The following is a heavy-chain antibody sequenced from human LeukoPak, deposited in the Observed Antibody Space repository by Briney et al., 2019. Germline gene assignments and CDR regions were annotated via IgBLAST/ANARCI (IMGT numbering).Heavy chain of an antibody. CDR2: MTPNSGNT. CDR3: ARRAVGNSYYYSMDV. D-gene: IGHD6-19*01. J-gene: IGHJ6*03. V-gene: IGHV1-8*01. Sequence: ASVKVSCKASGYTFISYDINWVRQVTGQGLEWMGWMTPNSGNTGYAQKFQGRVTITRNTSIGTAFMELSSLRSEDTAVYYCARRAVGNSYYYSMDVWGKGTTVTVSS. CDR1: GYTFISYD.